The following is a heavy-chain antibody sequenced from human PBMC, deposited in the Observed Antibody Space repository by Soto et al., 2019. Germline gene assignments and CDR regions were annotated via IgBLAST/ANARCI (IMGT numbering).Heavy chain of an antibody. CDR1: GGSFSGYY. D-gene: IGHD2-8*02. Sequence: SEPLSLTCAVYGGSFSGYYWTWIRQPPGTGLGWIGEINHSGSTNYNPSLKSRVTISVDTSKNQFSLKLTSVTAADTAVYYCARDKITGLFDYWGQGTLVTVSS. J-gene: IGHJ4*02. CDR3: ARDKITGLFDY. CDR2: INHSGST. V-gene: IGHV4-34*01.